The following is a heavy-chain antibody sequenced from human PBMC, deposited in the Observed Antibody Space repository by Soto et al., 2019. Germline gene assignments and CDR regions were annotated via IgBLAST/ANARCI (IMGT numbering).Heavy chain of an antibody. CDR2: ISGVGNIT. Sequence: EVRLVESGGGLVQPVGSLRLSCAASGFTFDSSGFTFESYWMHWVRQGPGKGLVWVSRISGVGNITDYADVATGRFTISRDIAKNTVFLQLDSLRAEDRSVYYCAKSRGNGFDPWGQGTLVTVSS. D-gene: IGHD1-26*01. J-gene: IGHJ5*02. V-gene: IGHV3-74*01. CDR1: GFTFDSSGFTFESYW. CDR3: AKSRGNGFDP.